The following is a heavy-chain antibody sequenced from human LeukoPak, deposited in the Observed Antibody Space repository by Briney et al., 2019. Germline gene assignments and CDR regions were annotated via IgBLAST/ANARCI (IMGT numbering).Heavy chain of an antibody. V-gene: IGHV3-48*03. J-gene: IGHJ4*02. CDR3: ARGRGAYYFDY. CDR2: ISSSGSTI. CDR1: GFTFSSYE. D-gene: IGHD1-26*01. Sequence: GGSLRLSCAASGFTFSSYEMNWVRQAPGKGLEWVSYISSSGSTIYYADSVKGRFTISRDNAKNSLYLQMNSLRAEDTAIYYCARGRGAYYFDYWGQGTLVTVSS.